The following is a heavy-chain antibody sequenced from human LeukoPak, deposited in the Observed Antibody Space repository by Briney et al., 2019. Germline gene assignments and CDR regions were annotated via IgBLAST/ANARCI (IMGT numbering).Heavy chain of an antibody. CDR1: GYTFNNYD. D-gene: IGHD4-17*01. CDR3: ARTRKTTRIFDY. J-gene: IGHJ4*02. V-gene: IGHV1-8*03. CDR2: MNPNSGNT. Sequence: ASVKVSCKASGYTFNNYDINWVRQATGQGLEWMGWMNPNSGNTGYAQKFQGRVTITRNPFISTAYMELSSLTSEDTALYYCARTRKTTRIFDYWGQGTLVTVSS.